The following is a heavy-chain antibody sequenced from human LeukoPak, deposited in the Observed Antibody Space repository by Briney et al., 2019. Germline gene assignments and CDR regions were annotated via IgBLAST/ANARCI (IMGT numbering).Heavy chain of an antibody. V-gene: IGHV1-8*01. CDR1: GYTFTSYD. D-gene: IGHD3-22*01. CDR2: MNPNSGNT. Sequence: GASVKVSCKASGYTFTSYDINWVRQATGQGLEWMGWMNPNSGNTGYAQKFQGRVTMTRNTSISTAYMELSSLRSEDTAVYYCARLGDYYDSSGYPGVSYASDIWGQGTMVTVSS. CDR3: ARLGDYYDSSGYPGVSYASDI. J-gene: IGHJ3*02.